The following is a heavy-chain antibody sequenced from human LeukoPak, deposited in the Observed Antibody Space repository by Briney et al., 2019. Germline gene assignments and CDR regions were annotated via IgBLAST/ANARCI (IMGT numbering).Heavy chain of an antibody. CDR3: ARDSCSGGSCLVYYYYYGMDV. J-gene: IGHJ6*02. V-gene: IGHV3-30-3*01. Sequence: PGRSLRLSCAASGFTFSSYAMHWVRQAPGKGLEWVAVISYDGSNKYYADSVKGRFTISRDNAKNSLYLQMNSLRAEDTAVYYCARDSCSGGSCLVYYYYYGMDVWGQGTTVTVSS. D-gene: IGHD2-15*01. CDR2: ISYDGSNK. CDR1: GFTFSSYA.